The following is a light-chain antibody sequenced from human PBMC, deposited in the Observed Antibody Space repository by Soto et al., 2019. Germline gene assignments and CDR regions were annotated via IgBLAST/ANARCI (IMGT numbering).Light chain of an antibody. CDR3: QSYYSSLSYFWV. J-gene: IGLJ3*02. V-gene: IGLV1-40*01. CDR1: SSNIGAGFD. Sequence: QAVVTQPPSVSGAPGQRVTISCTGSSSNIGAGFDVHWYQQLPGTAPKLLIYGNTNRPSGVPDRFSGSKSGTSASLAITGLQAEDEADYYCQSYYSSLSYFWVFGGGTQLTVL. CDR2: GNT.